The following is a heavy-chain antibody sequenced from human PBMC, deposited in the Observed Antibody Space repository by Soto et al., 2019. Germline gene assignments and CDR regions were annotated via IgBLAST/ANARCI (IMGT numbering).Heavy chain of an antibody. Sequence: PGGSLRLSCAASGFTFSSYAMSWVRQAPGKGLEWVSAISGSGGSTYYADSVKGRFTISRDNSKNTLYLQMDSLRAEDTALYYCAKAMSTPSRPRNYFDYWGQGTLVNVSS. CDR2: ISGSGGST. CDR3: AKAMSTPSRPRNYFDY. CDR1: GFTFSSYA. J-gene: IGHJ4*02. D-gene: IGHD6-6*01. V-gene: IGHV3-23*01.